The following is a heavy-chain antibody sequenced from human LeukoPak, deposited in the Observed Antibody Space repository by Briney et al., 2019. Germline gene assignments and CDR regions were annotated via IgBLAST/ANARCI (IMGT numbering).Heavy chain of an antibody. D-gene: IGHD3-3*02. CDR3: ARSIRLANFDY. CDR2: IYHSGST. J-gene: IGHJ4*02. CDR1: GGSISTYY. Sequence: SETLSLTCTVSGGSISTYYWYWIRQPPGKGLEWIGYIYHSGSTYYNPSLKSRVTISVDRSKNQFSLKLSSVTAADTAVYYCARSIRLANFDYWGQGTLVTVSS. V-gene: IGHV4-59*12.